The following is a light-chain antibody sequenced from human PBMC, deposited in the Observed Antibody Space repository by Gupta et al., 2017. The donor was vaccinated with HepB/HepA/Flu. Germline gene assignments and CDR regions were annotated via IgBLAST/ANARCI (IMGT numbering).Light chain of an antibody. V-gene: IGKV1-9*01. Sequence: DIQLTQSPSFLSASVGDRVTITCRASQGISSYLAWYQQKPGKAPKLLIYAASTVQSGVPSRFSGSGSGTEFTLTISSLQPEDFATYYCQQLNSSPKSFGRGTKVEIK. CDR2: AAS. CDR3: QQLNSSPKS. CDR1: QGISSY. J-gene: IGKJ4*01.